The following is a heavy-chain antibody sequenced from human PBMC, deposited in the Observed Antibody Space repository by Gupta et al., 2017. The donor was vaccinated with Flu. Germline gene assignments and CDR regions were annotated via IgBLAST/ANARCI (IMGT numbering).Heavy chain of an antibody. D-gene: IGHD4-17*01. CDR3: ATVTSGC. Sequence: EMQLVESGGGLVQPGGSLRLSCEATGYTFSSSYLKWVRQAPGKGLVWVSRINPYGSSTTYAESVKGRFTISRDNAKNTLYLQMNSLGDDDTAVYYCATVTSGCWGQGTLVTVSS. CDR2: INPYGSST. CDR1: GYTFSSSY. V-gene: IGHV3-74*03. J-gene: IGHJ4*02.